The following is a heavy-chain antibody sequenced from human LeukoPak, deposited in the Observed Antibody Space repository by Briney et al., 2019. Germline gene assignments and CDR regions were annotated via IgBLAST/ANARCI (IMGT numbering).Heavy chain of an antibody. CDR2: IIPIFGTA. Sequence: SVKVSCKASGGTFSSYAISWVRQAPGQGLEWMGRIIPIFGTANYAQKFQGRVTITTDESTSTAYMELSSLRSEDTAVYYCASLGGLESDYWGQGTLVTVSS. CDR3: ASLGGLESDY. CDR1: GGTFSSYA. D-gene: IGHD3-16*01. V-gene: IGHV1-69*05. J-gene: IGHJ4*02.